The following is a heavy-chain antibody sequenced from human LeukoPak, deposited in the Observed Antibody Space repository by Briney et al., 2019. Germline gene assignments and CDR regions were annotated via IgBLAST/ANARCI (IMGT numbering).Heavy chain of an antibody. CDR2: IYYSGST. Sequence: SETLSLTCTVSGGSISSSYSYWGWIRQPPGKGLEWIGNIYYSGSTYYSPSLTSRVTVSVDTSENQFSLKLSSVTAADTAVYYCARGFTMVRGVIPPTFDYWGQGTLVTVSS. D-gene: IGHD3-10*01. CDR1: GGSISSSYSY. J-gene: IGHJ4*02. V-gene: IGHV4-39*07. CDR3: ARGFTMVRGVIPPTFDY.